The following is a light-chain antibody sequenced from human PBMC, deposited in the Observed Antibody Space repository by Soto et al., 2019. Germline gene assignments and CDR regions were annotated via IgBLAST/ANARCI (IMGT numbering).Light chain of an antibody. Sequence: EIVLTQSPGTLSLSPGERGTLSCRASQSVSSGYLAWYQQKPGQAPRLLIYDASSRATGIPDRFSGSGSGTDFTLTISRLEPEDFAVYYCQQYGGSPRTFGQGTMVDIK. J-gene: IGKJ1*01. V-gene: IGKV3-20*01. CDR3: QQYGGSPRT. CDR1: QSVSSGY. CDR2: DAS.